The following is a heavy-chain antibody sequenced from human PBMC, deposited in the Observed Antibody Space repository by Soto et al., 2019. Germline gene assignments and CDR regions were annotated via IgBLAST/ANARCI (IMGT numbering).Heavy chain of an antibody. CDR3: ARGLYYYDSSGPIL. J-gene: IGHJ4*02. Sequence: GGSLRLSCAASGFTFSSYGMHWVRQAPGKGLEWAAVIWYDGSNKYYADSVKGRFTISRDNSKNTLYLQMNSPRAEDTAVYYCARGLYYYDSSGPILWGQGTLVTVSS. CDR2: IWYDGSNK. V-gene: IGHV3-33*01. CDR1: GFTFSSYG. D-gene: IGHD3-22*01.